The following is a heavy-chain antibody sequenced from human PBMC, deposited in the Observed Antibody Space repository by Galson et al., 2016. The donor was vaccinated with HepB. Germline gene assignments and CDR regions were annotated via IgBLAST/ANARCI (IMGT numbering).Heavy chain of an antibody. Sequence: SVKVSCKASGYTFTRYYIHWVRQAPGQGLEWMGVINPSGGSTKAAQKFQGRVTMTRDTSTSTVYMELSCLRSEDTAVYFCSRGGYYDSSGSLRYWGQGTLVTVSS. J-gene: IGHJ4*02. CDR1: GYTFTRYY. CDR3: SRGGYYDSSGSLRY. CDR2: INPSGGST. D-gene: IGHD3-22*01. V-gene: IGHV1-46*01.